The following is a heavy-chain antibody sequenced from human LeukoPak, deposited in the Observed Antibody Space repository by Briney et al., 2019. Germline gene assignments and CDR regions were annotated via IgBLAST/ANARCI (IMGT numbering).Heavy chain of an antibody. CDR2: INSDSGST. J-gene: IGHJ4*02. V-gene: IGHV1-46*01. CDR1: GYIFTRYY. Sequence: ASVKVCCKASGYIFTRYYIHWVRQAPGQGLEWMGIINSDSGSTTYAQKFQGRVTMTSDTSTSTVHMELRGLRSEDTAVYYCARDLVVVVGPTLDYWGQGTLVTVSS. D-gene: IGHD2-15*01. CDR3: ARDLVVVVGPTLDY.